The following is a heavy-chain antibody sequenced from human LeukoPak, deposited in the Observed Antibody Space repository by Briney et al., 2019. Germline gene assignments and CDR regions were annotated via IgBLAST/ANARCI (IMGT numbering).Heavy chain of an antibody. CDR3: AREGATEPDFDY. CDR2: ISAYNGNT. CDR1: GHTFTSYG. V-gene: IGHV1-18*01. D-gene: IGHD1-26*01. J-gene: IGHJ4*02. Sequence: ASVRVSCKASGHTFTSYGISWVRQAPGQGLEWMGWISAYNGNTNYAQKLQGRVTMTTDTSTSTAYMELRSLRSDDTAVYYCAREGATEPDFDYWGQGTLVTVSS.